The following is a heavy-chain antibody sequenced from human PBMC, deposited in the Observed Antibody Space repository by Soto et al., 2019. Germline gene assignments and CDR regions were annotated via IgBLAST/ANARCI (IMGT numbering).Heavy chain of an antibody. CDR1: GGTFSMYA. J-gene: IGHJ4*02. CDR2: IIPIFGTA. V-gene: IGHV1-69*06. Sequence: SVRISCKASGGTFSMYAIRYVRRAPGQGLEWMGGIIPIFGTANYAQKFQGRVTITADKSTSTAYMELSSLRSEDTAVYYCARDGFGGGNYKNFDYWGQGTLVTVSS. CDR3: ARDGFGGGNYKNFDY. D-gene: IGHD4-4*01.